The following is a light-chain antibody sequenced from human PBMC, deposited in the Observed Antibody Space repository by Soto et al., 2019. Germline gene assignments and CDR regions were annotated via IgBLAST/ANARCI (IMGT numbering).Light chain of an antibody. Sequence: DIQMTQSPSSLSASIGDRVTITCRARQGIRDDLAWYQQKPGKAPKRLIFAASSLQSGVPSRFSGSGYGTDFTLTINILQPEDFATYYCLQHNDDLWTFGQGTKV. V-gene: IGKV1-17*01. CDR2: AAS. CDR3: LQHNDDLWT. J-gene: IGKJ1*01. CDR1: QGIRDD.